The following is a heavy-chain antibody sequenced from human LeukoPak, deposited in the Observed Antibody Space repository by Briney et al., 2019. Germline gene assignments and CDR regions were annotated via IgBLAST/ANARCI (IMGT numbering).Heavy chain of an antibody. Sequence: ASVKVSCKASGYTFTSYGISWVRQAPEQGLEWMGWISAYNGNTNYAQKLQGRVTITTDTSTSTAYMELRSLRSDDTAVYYCARGNFYDILTGYVHYYGMDVWGQGTTVSVSS. V-gene: IGHV1-18*01. D-gene: IGHD3-9*01. CDR2: ISAYNGNT. CDR3: ARGNFYDILTGYVHYYGMDV. CDR1: GYTFTSYG. J-gene: IGHJ6*02.